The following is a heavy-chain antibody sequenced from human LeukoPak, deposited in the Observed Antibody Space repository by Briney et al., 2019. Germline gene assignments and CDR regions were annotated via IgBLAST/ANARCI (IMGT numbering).Heavy chain of an antibody. CDR1: GFTFSSYE. V-gene: IGHV3-48*03. CDR3: ARDHIVVVPAAKQEYYYYYYMDV. J-gene: IGHJ6*03. D-gene: IGHD2-2*01. CDR2: ISSSGSTI. Sequence: GGSLRLSCAASGFTFSSYEMNWVRQAPGEGLEWVSYISSSGSTIYYADSVKGRFTISRDNAKNSLYLQMNSLRAEDTAVYYCARDHIVVVPAAKQEYYYYYYMDVWGKGTTVTVSS.